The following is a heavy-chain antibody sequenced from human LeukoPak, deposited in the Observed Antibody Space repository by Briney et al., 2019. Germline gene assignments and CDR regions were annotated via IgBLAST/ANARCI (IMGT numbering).Heavy chain of an antibody. D-gene: IGHD6-19*01. CDR2: IWYDGSNK. V-gene: IGHV3-33*06. J-gene: IGHJ4*02. Sequence: GGSLRLSCAASGFTFSSYGTHWVRQAPGKGLEWVAVIWYDGSNKYYADSVKGRFTISRDNSKNTLYLQMNSLRAEDTAVYYCAKSGRPIAVAGTGFDYWGQGTLVTVSS. CDR3: AKSGRPIAVAGTGFDY. CDR1: GFTFSSYG.